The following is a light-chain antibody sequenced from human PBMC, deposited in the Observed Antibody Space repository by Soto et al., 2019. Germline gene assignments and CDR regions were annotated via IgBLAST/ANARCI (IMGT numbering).Light chain of an antibody. CDR2: GAS. J-gene: IGKJ1*01. CDR1: QSVSTNF. V-gene: IGKV3-20*01. Sequence: EIVLTHSPGTLSLSPGEGATLSCRASQSVSTNFFAWYQQKPGQAPRLLIYGASTRATDIPDRFSGSGSGTDFTLTISRLEPEDFVVYYCQQYGRTSWTFGQGTKVDIK. CDR3: QQYGRTSWT.